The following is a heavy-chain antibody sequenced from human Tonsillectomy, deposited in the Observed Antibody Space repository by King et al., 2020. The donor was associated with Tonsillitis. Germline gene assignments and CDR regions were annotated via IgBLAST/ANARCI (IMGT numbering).Heavy chain of an antibody. CDR2: IAYDGSKK. Sequence: VQLVESGGGVVQPGRSLRLSCVASGFTFNNYGMHWVRQAPGKGLEWVELIAYDGSKKDYVDSVEGRFTISRDNSKNTLYLRMNSLRAEDTAVYFCASDRSGYYDILTGYLGAFDIWGQGTMVTVSS. D-gene: IGHD3-9*01. CDR3: ASDRSGYYDILTGYLGAFDI. CDR1: GFTFNNYG. V-gene: IGHV3-33*05. J-gene: IGHJ3*02.